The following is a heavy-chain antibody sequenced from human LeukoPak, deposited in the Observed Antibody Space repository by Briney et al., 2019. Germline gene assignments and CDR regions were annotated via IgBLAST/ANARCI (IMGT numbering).Heavy chain of an antibody. CDR1: GFTFSSYG. V-gene: IGHV3-23*01. CDR3: AKETYASGWYKDAFDI. D-gene: IGHD6-19*01. Sequence: GGSLRLSCAASGFTFSSYGMSWVRQAPGKGLEWVSAISGSGGRTFYADSVQGRFTISRDNYKNTLNLQMNSLRAEDTAVYYCAKETYASGWYKDAFDIWGQGTMVTVSS. CDR2: ISGSGGRT. J-gene: IGHJ3*02.